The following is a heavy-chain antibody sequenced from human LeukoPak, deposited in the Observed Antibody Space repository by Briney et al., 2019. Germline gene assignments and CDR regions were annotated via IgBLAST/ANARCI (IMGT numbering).Heavy chain of an antibody. CDR1: GFTFSTYA. CDR3: AKGSVAANRDWFDP. V-gene: IGHV3-23*01. CDR2: ISGSGGST. J-gene: IGHJ5*02. D-gene: IGHD6-19*01. Sequence: GGSLRLSCAASGFTFSTYAMSWVRQAPGKGLEWVSAISGSGGSTYYADSVKGRFTISRDNSKNTLYLQTSSLRAEDTAVYYCAKGSVAANRDWFDPWGQGTLVTVSS.